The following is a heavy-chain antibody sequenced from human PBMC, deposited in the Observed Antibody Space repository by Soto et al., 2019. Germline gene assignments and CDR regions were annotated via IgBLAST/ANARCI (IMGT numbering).Heavy chain of an antibody. CDR3: ASSTPFGYCTNGVCSPLGWFDP. J-gene: IGHJ5*02. Sequence: QLQLQESGPGLVKPSETLSLTCTVSGGSISSSSYYWGWIRQPPGKGLEWIGSIYYSGSTYYNPSLKSRVTISVDTSKNQFSLKLSSVTAADTAVYYCASSTPFGYCTNGVCSPLGWFDPWGQGTLVTVSS. CDR1: GGSISSSSYY. D-gene: IGHD2-8*01. V-gene: IGHV4-39*01. CDR2: IYYSGST.